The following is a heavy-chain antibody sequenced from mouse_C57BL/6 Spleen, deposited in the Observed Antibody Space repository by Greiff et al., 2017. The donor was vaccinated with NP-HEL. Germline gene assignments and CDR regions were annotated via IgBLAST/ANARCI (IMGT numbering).Heavy chain of an antibody. Sequence: EVQLQQSGPGLVKPSQSLSLTCSVTGYSITSGYYWNWIRQFPGNKLEWMGYISYDGSNNYNPSLKNRISITRDTSKNQFFLKLNSVTTEDTATHYCARGYSPFAYWGQGTLVTVSA. CDR1: GYSITSGYY. J-gene: IGHJ3*01. CDR3: ARGYSPFAY. D-gene: IGHD2-12*01. V-gene: IGHV3-6*01. CDR2: ISYDGSN.